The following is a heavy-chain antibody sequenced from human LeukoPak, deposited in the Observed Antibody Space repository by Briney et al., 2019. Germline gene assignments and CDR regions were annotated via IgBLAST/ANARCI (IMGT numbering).Heavy chain of an antibody. CDR1: GFTFSSYG. D-gene: IGHD1-26*01. CDR3: ARLMVGQAGVGATHLDY. Sequence: GGSLRLSCTSSGFTFSSYGMHLFRQAPCKGLEGVTFIRHDGSATYYADSVKGRFTSSRDNSKSTVYLEVNSLRPEDTAVYYCARLMVGQAGVGATHLDYWGQGPLLSVSS. CDR2: IRHDGSAT. J-gene: IGHJ4*02. V-gene: IGHV3-30*02.